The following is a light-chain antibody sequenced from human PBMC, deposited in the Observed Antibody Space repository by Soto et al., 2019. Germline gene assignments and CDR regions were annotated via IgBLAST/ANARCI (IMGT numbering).Light chain of an antibody. CDR3: SSYTTTNTYV. CDR1: SSDVGGYNY. J-gene: IGLJ1*01. CDR2: EVN. Sequence: QSVLTQPASVSGSPGQSITISCTGTSSDVGGYNYVSWYQQYPGKAPKLMIYEVNNRPSGVSNRFSGPKSGNTASLTISGLQAEDEADYYCSSYTTTNTYVFGTGTKVTVL. V-gene: IGLV2-14*01.